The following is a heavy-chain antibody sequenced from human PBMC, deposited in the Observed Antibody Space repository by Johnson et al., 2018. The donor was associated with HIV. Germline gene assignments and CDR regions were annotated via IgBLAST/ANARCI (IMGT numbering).Heavy chain of an antibody. CDR1: GFTFSSYG. D-gene: IGHD6-13*01. CDR3: ARFRSSNWFDAFDI. CDR2: ISGSGGST. J-gene: IGHJ3*02. V-gene: IGHV3-23*04. Sequence: VQLVESGGGLVQPGGSLRLSCAASGFTFSSYGMSWVRQAPGQGLEWVSAISGSGGSTYSAASVKGRFTISRDNSKNTLYLQMNSLRAEDTAVYYCARFRSSNWFDAFDIWGQGTMVTVSS.